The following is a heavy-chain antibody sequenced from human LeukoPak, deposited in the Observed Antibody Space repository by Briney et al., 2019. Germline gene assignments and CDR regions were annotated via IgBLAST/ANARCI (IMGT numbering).Heavy chain of an antibody. J-gene: IGHJ4*02. CDR3: ARGLPNTAMGPGDY. Sequence: GASVKVSCKASGYTFTSYDINWVRQATGQGLEWMGWISAYNGNTNYAQKLQGRVTMTTDTFTSTAYMELRSLRSDDTAVYYCARGLPNTAMGPGDYWGQGTLVTVSS. CDR2: ISAYNGNT. CDR1: GYTFTSYD. D-gene: IGHD5-18*01. V-gene: IGHV1-18*01.